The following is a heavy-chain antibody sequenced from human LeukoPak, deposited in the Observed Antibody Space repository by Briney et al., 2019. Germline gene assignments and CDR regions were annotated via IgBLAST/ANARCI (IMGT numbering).Heavy chain of an antibody. D-gene: IGHD6-19*01. CDR2: MSSRGSYK. CDR3: ARDETSSGWYSGFDY. CDR1: GFTVDNYN. Sequence: GGSLRLSCAASGFTVDNYNMNWVRQAPGRGLEWVSSMSSRGSYKFYRDSVKGRFTISRDNAKNSLYLQMNSLRPEDTAVYYCARDETSSGWYSGFDYWGQGTLVTVSS. J-gene: IGHJ4*02. V-gene: IGHV3-21*01.